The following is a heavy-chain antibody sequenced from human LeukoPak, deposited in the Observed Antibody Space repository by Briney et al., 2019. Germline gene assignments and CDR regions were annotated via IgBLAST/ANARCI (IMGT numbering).Heavy chain of an antibody. J-gene: IGHJ4*02. CDR1: GFTFSSSA. CDR2: ISGSGGST. D-gene: IGHD3-9*01. V-gene: IGHV3-23*01. Sequence: GGSLRLSCAASGFTFSSSAMSWVRQAPGKGLEWVSAISGSGGSTYYADSVKGRFTISRDNSKNTLYLQMTSLRAEDTAVYYCAKSSGPQPDWLSGVDYWGQGTLVTVSS. CDR3: AKSSGPQPDWLSGVDY.